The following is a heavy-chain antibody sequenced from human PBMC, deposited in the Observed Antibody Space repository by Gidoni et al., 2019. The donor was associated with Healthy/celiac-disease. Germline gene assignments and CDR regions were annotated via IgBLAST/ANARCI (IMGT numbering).Heavy chain of an antibody. Sequence: QVQLVQSGAEVKKPGSSVKVSCKASGGTFSSYAISWVRQAPGQGLEWMGGIIPIFGTANYAQKFQGRVTITADESTSTAYMELSSLRSEDTAVYYCASQRSYYDSSGYSLLDYWGQGTLVTVSS. D-gene: IGHD3-22*01. CDR3: ASQRSYYDSSGYSLLDY. CDR1: GGTFSSYA. V-gene: IGHV1-69*01. CDR2: IIPIFGTA. J-gene: IGHJ4*02.